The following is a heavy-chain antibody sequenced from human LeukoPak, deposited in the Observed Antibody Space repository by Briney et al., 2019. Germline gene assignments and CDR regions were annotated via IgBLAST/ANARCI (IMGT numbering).Heavy chain of an antibody. D-gene: IGHD6-13*01. J-gene: IGHJ4*02. Sequence: GGSLRLSCAASGFTVSSNYMSWVRQAPGKGLEWVSAISGSGGSTYYADSVKGRFTISRDNSKNTLYLQMNSLRAEDTAVYYCAKDPGSSSWYTHFDYWGQGTLVTVSS. V-gene: IGHV3-23*01. CDR3: AKDPGSSSWYTHFDY. CDR1: GFTVSSNY. CDR2: ISGSGGST.